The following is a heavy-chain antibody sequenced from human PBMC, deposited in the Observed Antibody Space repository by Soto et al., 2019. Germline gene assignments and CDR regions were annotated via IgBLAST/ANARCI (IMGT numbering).Heavy chain of an antibody. D-gene: IGHD3-16*01. J-gene: IGHJ4*02. V-gene: IGHV1-18*01. CDR1: GYTFTSYG. CDR2: TIANYGKA. CDR3: ARGSTYYDYVWGSYRYYFDY. Sequence: VKVSCKASGYTFTSYGISWVRQAPGQGLEWMGWTIANYGKANYAQKFQGRVTMTADESTSTAYMELSSLRSEDTAVYYCARGSTYYDYVWGSYRYYFDYWGQGTLVTVSS.